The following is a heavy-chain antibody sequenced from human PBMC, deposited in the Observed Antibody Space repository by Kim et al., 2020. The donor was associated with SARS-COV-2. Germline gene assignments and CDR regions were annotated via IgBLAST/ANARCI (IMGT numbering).Heavy chain of an antibody. D-gene: IGHD3-22*01. CDR2: ISAYNGNT. J-gene: IGHJ4*02. CDR1: GYTFTSYG. V-gene: IGHV1-18*04. CDR3: ARCPYYYDSSGYSGFDY. Sequence: ASVKVSCKASGYTFTSYGISWVRQAPGQGLEWMGWISAYNGNTNYAQKLQGRVTMTTDTSTSTAYMELRSLRSDDTAVYYCARCPYYYDSSGYSGFDYWGQGTLVTVSS.